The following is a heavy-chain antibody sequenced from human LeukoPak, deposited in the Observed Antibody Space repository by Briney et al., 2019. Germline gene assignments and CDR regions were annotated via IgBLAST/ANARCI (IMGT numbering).Heavy chain of an antibody. J-gene: IGHJ4*02. CDR3: ARVLETDCSGGSCYSGLDY. CDR2: ISRTSSYI. V-gene: IGHV3-21*01. CDR1: GFTFSSYA. Sequence: PGRSLRLSCAASGFTFSSYAMHWVRQAPGKGLEWVSSISRTSSYIYYADSVKGRFTISRDNAQNSLYLQMNSLRVEDTAVYYCARVLETDCSGGSCYSGLDYWGQGTLATVSS. D-gene: IGHD2-15*01.